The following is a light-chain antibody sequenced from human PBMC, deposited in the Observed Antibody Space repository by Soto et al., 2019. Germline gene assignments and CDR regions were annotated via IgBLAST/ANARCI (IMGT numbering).Light chain of an antibody. Sequence: SYELTQPPSVSVAPEKTATITCGGNNIGNKRVHWYRQKPGQAPVLLISYDNDRPSGIPERFSGSNSENTATLTISRVEAGDEAAYYCQVWDIMTDNYVFGSGTKLTVL. J-gene: IGLJ1*01. CDR3: QVWDIMTDNYV. V-gene: IGLV3-21*04. CDR2: YDN. CDR1: NIGNKR.